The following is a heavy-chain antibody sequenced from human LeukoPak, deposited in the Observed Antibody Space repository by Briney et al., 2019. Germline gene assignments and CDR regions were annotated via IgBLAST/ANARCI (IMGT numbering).Heavy chain of an antibody. CDR1: GFTFSSYS. Sequence: GGSLRLSCATSGFTFSSYSMNWVRQAPGKGLEWVSSISSSSSYIYYADSVKGRFTISRDNAKNSLYLQMNSLRAEDTAVYYCARDAYGGNSFWFDPWGQGTLVPVSS. V-gene: IGHV3-21*01. CDR2: ISSSSSYI. CDR3: ARDAYGGNSFWFDP. D-gene: IGHD4-23*01. J-gene: IGHJ5*02.